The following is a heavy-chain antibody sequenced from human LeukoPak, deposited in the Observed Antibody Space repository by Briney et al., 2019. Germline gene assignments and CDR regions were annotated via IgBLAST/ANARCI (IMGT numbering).Heavy chain of an antibody. CDR3: AREQKYSSSWPFDY. CDR2: ISAYNGNT. J-gene: IGHJ4*02. Sequence: ASVKVSCKASGYTFTSYGISWVRQAPGQGLEWMGWISAYNGNTNYAQKLQGRVTMTTDTSTSTAYMELRSLRSEDTAVYYCAREQKYSSSWPFDYWGQGTLVTVSS. V-gene: IGHV1-18*01. D-gene: IGHD6-13*01. CDR1: GYTFTSYG.